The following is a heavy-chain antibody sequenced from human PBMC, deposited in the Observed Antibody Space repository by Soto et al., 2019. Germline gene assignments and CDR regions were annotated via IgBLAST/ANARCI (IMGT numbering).Heavy chain of an antibody. V-gene: IGHV1-8*01. D-gene: IGHD3-22*01. CDR1: GYTFTSYD. J-gene: IGHJ4*02. Sequence: QVQLVQSGAEVKKPGASVKVSCKASGYTFTSYDINWVRQATGQGLEWMGWMNPNSGNTGYAQKFQGRVTMTRNTSISTAYMELSSLRSEDTAGYYCARVSKIVVISRLNFDYWGQGTLVTVSS. CDR2: MNPNSGNT. CDR3: ARVSKIVVISRLNFDY.